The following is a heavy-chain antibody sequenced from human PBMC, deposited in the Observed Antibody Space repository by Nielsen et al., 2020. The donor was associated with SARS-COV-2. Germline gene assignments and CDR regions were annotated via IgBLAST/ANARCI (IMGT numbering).Heavy chain of an antibody. V-gene: IGHV7-4-1*02. CDR2: IDTNIGKP. D-gene: IGHD3-10*01. Sequence: ASVKVSCKASGYSFNRYPMNWVRQAPGQGLEWRGWIDTNIGKPTPAQGFTGRFVFSSDTSVSTASLQISTLRAEDTAVYYCARENSGPGGTASYGMDLWGQGTTVTVSS. J-gene: IGHJ6*02. CDR3: ARENSGPGGTASYGMDL. CDR1: GYSFNRYP.